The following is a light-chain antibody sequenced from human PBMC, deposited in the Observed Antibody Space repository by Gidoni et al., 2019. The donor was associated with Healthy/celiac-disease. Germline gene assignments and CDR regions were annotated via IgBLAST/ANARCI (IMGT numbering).Light chain of an antibody. CDR2: EAS. CDR1: QDISNY. V-gene: IGKV1-33*01. Sequence: DIPMTQSPSSLSASVGDRVTITCQASQDISNYLNWYQQKPGKAPKLLIYEASNLETGVPSRFSGSGSGTDFTFTISSLQPEDIATYYCKQYDNLPITFGQGTRLEIK. CDR3: KQYDNLPIT. J-gene: IGKJ5*01.